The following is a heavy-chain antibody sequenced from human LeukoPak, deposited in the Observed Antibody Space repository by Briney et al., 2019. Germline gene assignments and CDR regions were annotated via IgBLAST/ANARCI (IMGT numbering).Heavy chain of an antibody. V-gene: IGHV3-21*01. J-gene: IGHJ4*02. CDR2: ISSSSSYI. CDR1: GFTFSSYS. CDR3: ARDRGDYDFWSGSTGFDY. D-gene: IGHD3-3*01. Sequence: GGSLRLSCAASGFTFSSYSMNWVRQAPGKGLEWVSSISSSSSYIYYADSVKGRFTISRDNAKNSQYLQMNSLRAEDTAVYYCARDRGDYDFWSGSTGFDYWGQGTLVTVSS.